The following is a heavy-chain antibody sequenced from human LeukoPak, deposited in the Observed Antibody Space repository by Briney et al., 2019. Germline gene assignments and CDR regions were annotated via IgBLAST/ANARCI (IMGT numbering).Heavy chain of an antibody. Sequence: SETLSLTCTVSGGSISSGDYYWRWIRQSPGKGLEWIGYIYYSGSTYYNPSLKSPVSISVDASMNQFSLKLSSVTAADTAVYYCARHRPSRRAYYDSSGYHSGLYYYGMDVWGQGTTVTVSS. V-gene: IGHV4-30-4*01. J-gene: IGHJ6*02. CDR1: GGSISSGDYY. CDR3: ARHRPSRRAYYDSSGYHSGLYYYGMDV. CDR2: IYYSGST. D-gene: IGHD3-22*01.